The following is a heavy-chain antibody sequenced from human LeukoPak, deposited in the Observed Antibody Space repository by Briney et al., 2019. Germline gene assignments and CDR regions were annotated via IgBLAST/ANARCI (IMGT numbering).Heavy chain of an antibody. Sequence: GESLKISCKGSGYIFANYWIAWVRQMPGKGLEWMGSIYPGDVDTRYGPSFQGQVIISADKSTSTAYLQLSSLKASDTDIYFCARRGRSCTNGVCLDYFDYWGQGSLVTVSS. CDR2: IYPGDVDT. J-gene: IGHJ4*02. CDR3: ARRGRSCTNGVCLDYFDY. V-gene: IGHV5-51*01. CDR1: GYIFANYW. D-gene: IGHD2-8*01.